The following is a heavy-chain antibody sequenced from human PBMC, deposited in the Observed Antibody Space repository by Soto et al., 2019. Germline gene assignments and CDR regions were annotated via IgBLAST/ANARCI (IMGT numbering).Heavy chain of an antibody. Sequence: QVQLVESGGGVVQPGGSLRLSCEASGFPFGGYGMHWVRQSPGEGLEWVAVLANDGSYQYYADSMKGRFTISRDNSKNTLYLQMDSLRPGDTDVYYCARCLGGSSYFSPDYWGQGTLVTVSS. CDR3: ARCLGGSSYFSPDY. D-gene: IGHD6-13*01. V-gene: IGHV3-30*03. CDR2: LANDGSYQ. J-gene: IGHJ4*02. CDR1: GFPFGGYG.